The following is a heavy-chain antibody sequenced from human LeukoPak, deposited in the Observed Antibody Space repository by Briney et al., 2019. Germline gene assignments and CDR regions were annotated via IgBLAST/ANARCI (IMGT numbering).Heavy chain of an antibody. CDR3: ARVFLSSDDYVWGSFLWFDY. D-gene: IGHD3-16*01. J-gene: IGHJ4*02. CDR2: INWNGGST. V-gene: IGHV3-20*04. Sequence: GASLRLSCAASGFTFDDYGMSWVRQAPGKGLEWVSGINWNGGSTGYADSVKGRFTISRDNAKNSLYLQMNSLRAEDTALYYCARVFLSSDDYVWGSFLWFDYWGQGTLVTVSS. CDR1: GFTFDDYG.